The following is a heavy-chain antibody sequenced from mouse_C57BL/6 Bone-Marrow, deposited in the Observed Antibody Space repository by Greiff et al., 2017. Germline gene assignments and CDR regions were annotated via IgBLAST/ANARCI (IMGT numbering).Heavy chain of an antibody. J-gene: IGHJ2*01. V-gene: IGHV1-55*01. D-gene: IGHD1-1*01. CDR3: ASPITTVVAGNFDY. Sequence: QVQLQQSGAELVKPGASVKMSCKASGYTFTSYWITWVKQRPGQGLEWIGDIYPGSGSTNYNEKFKSKATLTVDTSSSTAYMQLSSLTSEDSAVYYCASPITTVVAGNFDYWGQGTTLTVSS. CDR1: GYTFTSYW. CDR2: IYPGSGST.